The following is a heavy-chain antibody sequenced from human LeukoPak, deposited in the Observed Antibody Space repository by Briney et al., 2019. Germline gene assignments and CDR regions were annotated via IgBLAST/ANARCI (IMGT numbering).Heavy chain of an antibody. J-gene: IGHJ4*02. V-gene: IGHV1-18*01. CDR2: MSTYDDNI. CDR3: ARETYSNLLTGTDY. D-gene: IGHD3-9*01. Sequence: ASVKVSCKASGYTFTTYGLSWVRQAPGQGLEWLGWMSTYDDNIKYAQSLQGRLTLTIDTSTSTAYMQLRSLTSDDTAVYYCARETYSNLLTGTDYWGPGTLVTVSS. CDR1: GYTFTTYG.